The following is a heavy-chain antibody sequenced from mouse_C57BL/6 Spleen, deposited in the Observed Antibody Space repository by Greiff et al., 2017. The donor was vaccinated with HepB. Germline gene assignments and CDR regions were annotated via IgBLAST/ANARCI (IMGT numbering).Heavy chain of an antibody. CDR3: ARLTGTGTY. V-gene: IGHV5-17*01. CDR1: GFTFSDYG. J-gene: IGHJ3*01. Sequence: EVKLVESGGGLVKPGGSLKLSCAASGFTFSDYGMHWVRQAPEKGLEWVAYISSGSSTIYYADTVKGRFTISRDNAKNTLFLQMTSLRSEDTAMYYCARLTGTGTYWGQGTLVAVSA. D-gene: IGHD4-1*01. CDR2: ISSGSSTI.